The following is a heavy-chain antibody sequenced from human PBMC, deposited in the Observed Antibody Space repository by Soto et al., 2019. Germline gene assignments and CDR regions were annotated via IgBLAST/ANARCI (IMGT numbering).Heavy chain of an antibody. J-gene: IGHJ5*02. CDR3: ARARHSGVGYDFWIGYYENNWFDP. CDR1: GGSFSGYY. V-gene: IGHV4-34*01. D-gene: IGHD3-3*01. Sequence: QVQLQQWGAGLLKPSETLSLTCAVYGGSFSGYYWSWIRQPPGKGLEWIGEINHSGSTNYNPSLKSRVTISVDTSKNQFSLKLSSVTAADTAVYYCARARHSGVGYDFWIGYYENNWFDPWGQGTLVTVSS. CDR2: INHSGST.